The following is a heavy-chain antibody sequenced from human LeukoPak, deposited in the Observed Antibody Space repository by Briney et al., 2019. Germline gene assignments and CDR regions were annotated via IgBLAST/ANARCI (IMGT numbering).Heavy chain of an antibody. V-gene: IGHV3-48*03. CDR3: AKDFPHYYESSHGMDA. CDR1: GFSFGGYE. Sequence: TGGSLRLSCAASGFSFGGYEMNWVRQAPGKGLEWVSYISTTGSTVYYADSVEGRFTISRDNAKNLLYLQMNSLRAEDAAVYYCAKDFPHYYESSHGMDAWGQGTTVNVSS. CDR2: ISTTGSTV. D-gene: IGHD3-22*01. J-gene: IGHJ6*02.